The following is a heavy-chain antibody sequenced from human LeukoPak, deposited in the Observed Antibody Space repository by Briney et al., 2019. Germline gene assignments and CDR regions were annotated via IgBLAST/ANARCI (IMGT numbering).Heavy chain of an antibody. CDR3: ARGGIRQTFDN. V-gene: IGHV4-30-4*02. D-gene: IGHD3-3*02. J-gene: IGHJ4*02. CDR1: GGSISSGDYY. Sequence: PSETLSLTCTVSGGSISSGDYYWSWIRQPPGKGLEWIGYIYYSGSTYYNPSLKSRVTISVDTSKNQFSLNLTSVTAADTAVYYCARGGIRQTFDNWGQGTLVTVSS. CDR2: IYYSGST.